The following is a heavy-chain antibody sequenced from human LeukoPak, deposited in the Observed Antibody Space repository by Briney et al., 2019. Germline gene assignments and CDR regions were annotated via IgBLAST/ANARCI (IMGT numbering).Heavy chain of an antibody. CDR3: ARVNFGVVIYYYYYMDV. J-gene: IGHJ6*03. V-gene: IGHV4-59*08. D-gene: IGHD3-3*01. Sequence: SETLSLTCSVSGGSITSYYWSWIRQPPGKGLEWIGYISYSGSTNYNPSLKSRVTISVDTSKNQFSLKLSSVTAADTAVYYCARVNFGVVIYYYYYMDVWGKGTTVTVSS. CDR2: ISYSGST. CDR1: GGSITSYY.